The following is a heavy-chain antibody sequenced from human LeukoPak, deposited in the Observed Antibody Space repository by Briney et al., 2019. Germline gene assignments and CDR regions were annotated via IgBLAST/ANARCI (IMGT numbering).Heavy chain of an antibody. Sequence: SETLSLTCTVSGGSISFYYSTWIRQPPGKGLEWIGYIYYSGSTNYNPSLKSRVTISVDTSKNQFSLKLSSVTAADTAVYYCARATDRLRYFDYWGQGTLVTVSS. V-gene: IGHV4-59*01. CDR2: IYYSGST. D-gene: IGHD3-22*01. CDR3: ARATDRLRYFDY. J-gene: IGHJ4*02. CDR1: GGSISFYY.